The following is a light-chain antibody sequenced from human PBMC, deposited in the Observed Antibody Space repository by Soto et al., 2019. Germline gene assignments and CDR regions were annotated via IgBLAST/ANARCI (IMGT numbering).Light chain of an antibody. CDR2: EVS. V-gene: IGLV2-8*01. Sequence: QSALTQPPSASGSAGQSVTISCTGTSGDVGRYNYVSWYQQYPGKAPKLLIYEVSNRPSGVPERLSASRSGNTASLTVSGLQAEDEADYYCASYAGSRVVFGGGTKLTVL. CDR1: SGDVGRYNY. CDR3: ASYAGSRVV. J-gene: IGLJ2*01.